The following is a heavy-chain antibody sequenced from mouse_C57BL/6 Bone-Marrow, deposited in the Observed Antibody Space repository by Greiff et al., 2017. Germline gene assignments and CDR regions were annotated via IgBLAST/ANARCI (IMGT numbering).Heavy chain of an antibody. CDR1: GFSLTSYG. Sequence: VQLQQSGPGLVQPSQSLSITCTVSGFSLTSYGVHWVRQSPGKGLEWLGVIWSGGSTDYNAAFISRLSISKDNSKSQVVFKMNSLQADDTAIYYCARKDLDVWGTGTTVTVSS. J-gene: IGHJ1*03. CDR2: IWSGGST. V-gene: IGHV2-2*01. CDR3: ARKDLDV.